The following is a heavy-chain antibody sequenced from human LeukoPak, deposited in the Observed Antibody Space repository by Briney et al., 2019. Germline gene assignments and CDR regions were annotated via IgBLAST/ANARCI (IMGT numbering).Heavy chain of an antibody. Sequence: GGSLRLSCAASGFTFSSYAMSWVRQAPGKGLEWVSAISGSGASAYYADSVKGRFTISRDNSKNTLYLQMNSLRAEDTAIYYCAKNEVAGYCSGGICLRCFVFWGQGTLVTVSS. V-gene: IGHV3-23*01. D-gene: IGHD2-8*02. CDR2: ISGSGASA. J-gene: IGHJ4*02. CDR1: GFTFSSYA. CDR3: AKNEVAGYCSGGICLRCFVF.